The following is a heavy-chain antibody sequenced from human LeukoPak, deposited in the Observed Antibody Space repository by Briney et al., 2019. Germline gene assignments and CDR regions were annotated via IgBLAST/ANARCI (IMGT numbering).Heavy chain of an antibody. CDR1: GGSFSHYY. CDR2: VNHSGSA. D-gene: IGHD6-25*01. V-gene: IGHV4-34*01. J-gene: IGHJ5*02. Sequence: PSETLSLTCAVYGGSFSHYYWIWLRQPPGKGLEWIGEVNHSGSAHYNPSLKSRVTMSLDTSKNQFSLKLSSVTAADTAVYYCARDGGRDWFDPWGQGTLVTVSS. CDR3: ARDGGRDWFDP.